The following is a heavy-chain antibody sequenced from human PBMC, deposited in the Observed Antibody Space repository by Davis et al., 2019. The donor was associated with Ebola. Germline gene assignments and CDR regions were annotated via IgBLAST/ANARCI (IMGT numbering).Heavy chain of an antibody. J-gene: IGHJ4*02. D-gene: IGHD3-10*01. CDR2: MYYSGST. Sequence: SETLSLTCTVSGGSISSGALYWSWIRQSPGKGLEWIGYMYYSGSTNYNPSLKSRATISVNTSKNQFSLRLSSVTAADTAVYYCALYGSGSYYMYWGQGILVTVSS. CDR1: GGSISSGALY. CDR3: ALYGSGSYYMY. V-gene: IGHV4-61*08.